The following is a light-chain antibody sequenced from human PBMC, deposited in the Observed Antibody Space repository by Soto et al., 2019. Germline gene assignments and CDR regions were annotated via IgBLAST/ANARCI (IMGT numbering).Light chain of an antibody. CDR1: SSNIGTSS. Sequence: QPALTQPPSASGTPGQTVTISCSGSSSNIGTSSVHWYKHLPGTAPKPLIYTNDQRPSGVPDRFSGSKSGTSASLAISGLQSEDEADYYCAVWDDSLNGHVFGAGTQLTVL. V-gene: IGLV1-44*01. J-gene: IGLJ1*01. CDR2: TND. CDR3: AVWDDSLNGHV.